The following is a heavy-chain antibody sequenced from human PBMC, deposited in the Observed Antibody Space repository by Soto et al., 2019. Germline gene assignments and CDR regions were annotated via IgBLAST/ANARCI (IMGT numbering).Heavy chain of an antibody. CDR3: ATSGREKLVLNY. Sequence: PSETLSLTCTVSGGSISSYHWSWIRQPPGKGLEWIGYIYYSGSSNYNPSHKSRVTISLDTSKNQFSLKLSSVTAADTAVYYCATSGREKLVLNYWGQGTLVTVS. V-gene: IGHV4-59*01. D-gene: IGHD6-13*01. CDR2: IYYSGSS. J-gene: IGHJ4*02. CDR1: GGSISSYH.